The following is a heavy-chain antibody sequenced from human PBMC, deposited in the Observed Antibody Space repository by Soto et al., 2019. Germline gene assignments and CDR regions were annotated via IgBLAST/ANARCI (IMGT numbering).Heavy chain of an antibody. CDR1: GYTLTSYY. J-gene: IGHJ4*02. CDR2: INPSGGST. V-gene: IGHV1-46*01. CDR3: AREVSSAGEEDR. Sequence: SLKVSCKASGYTLTSYYMHWVRQAPGQGLEWMGIINPSGGSTSYAQKFQGRVTMTRDTSTSTVYMELSSLRSEDTAVYYCAREVSSAGEEDRWGQGTLVTVSS. D-gene: IGHD6-6*01.